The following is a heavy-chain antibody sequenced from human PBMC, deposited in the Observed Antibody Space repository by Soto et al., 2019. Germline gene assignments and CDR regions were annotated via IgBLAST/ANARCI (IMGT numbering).Heavy chain of an antibody. CDR1: GYTFTSYA. CDR3: AREGYCSGGSCYLEKYYFDY. Sequence: GASVKVSCKASGYTFTSYAMHWVRQAPGQRLEWMGWINAGNGNTKYSQKFQGRVTITRDTSASTAYMELSSLRSEDTAVYYCAREGYCSGGSCYLEKYYFDYWGQGTLVTVSS. J-gene: IGHJ4*02. D-gene: IGHD2-15*01. CDR2: INAGNGNT. V-gene: IGHV1-3*01.